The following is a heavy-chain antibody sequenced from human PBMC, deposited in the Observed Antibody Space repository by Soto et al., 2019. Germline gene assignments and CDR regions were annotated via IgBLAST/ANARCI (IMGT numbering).Heavy chain of an antibody. J-gene: IGHJ4*02. CDR2: INPSGGST. V-gene: IGHV1-46*01. D-gene: IGHD2-15*01. Sequence: QVQLVQSGAEVKKPGASVKVSCKASGYTFTSYYMHWVRQAPGQGLEWMGIINPSGGSTSYEQKFQGRVTMTRDTSTSTIYMELSSLRSEDTSVYYCARVDCSGGSCYFDCWGQGTLVTVSS. CDR1: GYTFTSYY. CDR3: ARVDCSGGSCYFDC.